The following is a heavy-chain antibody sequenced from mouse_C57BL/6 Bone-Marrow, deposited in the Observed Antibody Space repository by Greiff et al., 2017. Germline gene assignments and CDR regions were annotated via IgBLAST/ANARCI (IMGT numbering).Heavy chain of an antibody. CDR2: IDPENGDT. CDR3: TINVDYFDY. Sequence: EVKLMESGAELVRPGASVKLSCTASGFNIKDDYMHWVKQRPEQGLEWIGWIDPENGDTEYASKFQGKATITADTSSNTAYLELSSLTSEDTAVYYCTINVDYFDYWGQGTTLTVSS. CDR1: GFNIKDDY. V-gene: IGHV14-4*01. J-gene: IGHJ2*01.